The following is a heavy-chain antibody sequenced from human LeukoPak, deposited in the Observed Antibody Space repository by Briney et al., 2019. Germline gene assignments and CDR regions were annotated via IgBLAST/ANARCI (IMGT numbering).Heavy chain of an antibody. CDR1: GGSISSSSYY. V-gene: IGHV4-39*01. J-gene: IGHJ4*02. D-gene: IGHD6-13*01. CDR2: IYYSGST. Sequence: SETLSLTCTVSGGSISSSSYYWGWIRQPPGKGLEWIGSIYYSGSTYYNPSLKSRVTISVDTSKNQFSLKLSSVTAADTAVYYCARPYSSSWWHFDYWGQGTLVTVSS. CDR3: ARPYSSSWWHFDY.